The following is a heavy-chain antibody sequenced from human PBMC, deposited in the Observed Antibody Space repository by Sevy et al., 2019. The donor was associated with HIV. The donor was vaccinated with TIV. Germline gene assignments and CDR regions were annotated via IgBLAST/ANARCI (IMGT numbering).Heavy chain of an antibody. V-gene: IGHV3-33*01. Sequence: GGSLRLSCAASGFTFSSYGMHWVRQAPGKGLERVAVIWYDGSNKYDADSVKGRFTISRDNSKNTLYLQMNSLRAEDTAVYYCAREDTGYPFDYWGQGTLVTVSS. CDR1: GFTFSSYG. J-gene: IGHJ4*02. D-gene: IGHD3-9*01. CDR2: IWYDGSNK. CDR3: AREDTGYPFDY.